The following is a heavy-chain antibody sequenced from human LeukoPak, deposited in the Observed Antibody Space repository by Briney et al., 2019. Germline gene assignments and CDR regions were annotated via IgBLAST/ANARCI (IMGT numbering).Heavy chain of an antibody. J-gene: IGHJ6*02. Sequence: PGGSLRLSCAASGFTFSSYSMNWVRQAPGKGLEWVSSISSSSSYIYYADSVKGRFTISRDNAKNSLYLQMNSLRAEDTAVYYCATTAWGYYGMDVWGQGTTVTVSS. CDR1: GFTFSSYS. CDR3: ATTAWGYYGMDV. CDR2: ISSSSSYI. D-gene: IGHD3-16*01. V-gene: IGHV3-21*01.